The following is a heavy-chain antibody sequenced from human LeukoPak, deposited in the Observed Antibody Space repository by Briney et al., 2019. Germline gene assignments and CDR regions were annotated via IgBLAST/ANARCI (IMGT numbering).Heavy chain of an antibody. D-gene: IGHD2/OR15-2a*01. CDR2: IYTSGST. CDR1: GGSISSYY. V-gene: IGHV4-4*07. Sequence: PSETLSLTCTVSGGSISSYYWSWIRQPAGKGLEWIGRIYTSGSTNYNPSLKSRVTMSVDTSKNQFSLKLSSVTAADTAVYYCARDFSMEYYYYYYMDVWGKGTTVTISS. J-gene: IGHJ6*03. CDR3: ARDFSMEYYYYYYMDV.